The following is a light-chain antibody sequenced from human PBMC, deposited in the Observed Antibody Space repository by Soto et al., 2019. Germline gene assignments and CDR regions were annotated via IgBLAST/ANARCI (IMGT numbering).Light chain of an antibody. CDR2: DSN. Sequence: QSVLTQPPSVSAAPGQTVTISCSGSSSNIGNNYVSWYQQLPGTAPKLLIYDSNKRPSGIPDRFSGSKSGTSATRGITGLQTGDEADYYCGTWDSSLSAVVFGGGTKLTVL. CDR3: GTWDSSLSAVV. J-gene: IGLJ2*01. V-gene: IGLV1-51*01. CDR1: SSNIGNNY.